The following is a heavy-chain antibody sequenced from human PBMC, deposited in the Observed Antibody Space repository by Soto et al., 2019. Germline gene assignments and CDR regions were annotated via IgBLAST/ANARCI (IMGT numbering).Heavy chain of an antibody. Sequence: GGSLRLSCAASGFTFSNAWTSWVRQAPGKGLEWVGRIKSKTDGGTTDYAAPVKGRFTISRDDSKNTLYLQMNSLKTEDTAVYYCTTDFPTYYYDSSGYTFDYWGQGTLVTVSS. J-gene: IGHJ4*02. CDR2: IKSKTDGGTT. CDR3: TTDFPTYYYDSSGYTFDY. D-gene: IGHD3-22*01. V-gene: IGHV3-15*01. CDR1: GFTFSNAW.